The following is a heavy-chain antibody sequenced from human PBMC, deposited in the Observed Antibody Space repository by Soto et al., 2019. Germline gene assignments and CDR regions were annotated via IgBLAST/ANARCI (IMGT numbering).Heavy chain of an antibody. Sequence: ASVKVSCXASGYTFTSYYMHWVRQAPGQGLEWMGIINPSGGSTSYAQKFQGRVTMTRDTSTSTVYMELSSLRSEDTAVYYCARDPSSDYGDYFLGYWFDPWGQGTLVTVSS. J-gene: IGHJ5*02. V-gene: IGHV1-46*01. D-gene: IGHD4-17*01. CDR2: INPSGGST. CDR1: GYTFTSYY. CDR3: ARDPSSDYGDYFLGYWFDP.